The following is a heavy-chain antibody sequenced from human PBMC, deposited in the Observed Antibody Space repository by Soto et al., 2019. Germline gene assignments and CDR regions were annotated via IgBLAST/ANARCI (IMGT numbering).Heavy chain of an antibody. CDR2: IFYIGNT. Sequence: QEQLQESGPGLLKPSQTLSLTCTLSGNSISTGAYYWSWLRQHPVKGLEWIGHIFYIGNTHYSPSLESRISISVDTSKNQFSIKLTSVTVADTAIYYCAREGRSAAPQAGFDLWGQGTLVTVSS. V-gene: IGHV4-31*03. CDR3: AREGRSAAPQAGFDL. J-gene: IGHJ4*02. D-gene: IGHD3-10*01. CDR1: GNSISTGAYY.